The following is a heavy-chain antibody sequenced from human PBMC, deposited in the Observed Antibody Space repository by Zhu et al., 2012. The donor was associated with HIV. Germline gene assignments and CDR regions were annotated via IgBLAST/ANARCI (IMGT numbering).Heavy chain of an antibody. Sequence: QVQLQQWGAGLLKPSETLSLTCAVYGGSFSGYNWMWIRQPPGKGLEWIGEIDHYGRTKYRPSLKRRVTISVDTSKSQFFPEDDRTVTAADTAVYYCAEFGDSVDYWGPGTSSPSPQ. D-gene: IGHD3-10*01. CDR1: GGSFSGYN. J-gene: IGHJ4*02. CDR3: AEFGDSVDY. V-gene: IGHV4-34*01. CDR2: IDHYGRT.